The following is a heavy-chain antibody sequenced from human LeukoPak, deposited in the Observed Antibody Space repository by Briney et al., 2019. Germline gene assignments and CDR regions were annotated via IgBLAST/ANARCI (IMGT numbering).Heavy chain of an antibody. J-gene: IGHJ3*02. CDR1: GYTFTSYG. D-gene: IGHD3-3*01. V-gene: IGHV1-18*01. Sequence: ASVKLSCKASGYTFTSYGISWVRQAPGQGLEWMGWISAYNGNTNYAQKLQGRVPMTTDTSTSTAYSELRSLRSDDTAVYYGARAGRRITIFGVVEDAFDIWGQGTMVTVSS. CDR3: ARAGRRITIFGVVEDAFDI. CDR2: ISAYNGNT.